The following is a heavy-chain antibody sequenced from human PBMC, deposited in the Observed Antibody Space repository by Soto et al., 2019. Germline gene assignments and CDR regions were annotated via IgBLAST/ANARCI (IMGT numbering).Heavy chain of an antibody. Sequence: GSLRLSGPASVFKGGALAVNWVRHAPGKGLEWVSGISVSDAFIYYADSVRGRFSISRDASENILYLQMNSLRVDDTALYYCTRETVAGITGLDYWGPGTLVTVSS. V-gene: IGHV3-23*01. CDR3: TRETVAGITGLDY. CDR1: VFKGGALA. D-gene: IGHD1-20*01. CDR2: ISVSDAFI. J-gene: IGHJ4*02.